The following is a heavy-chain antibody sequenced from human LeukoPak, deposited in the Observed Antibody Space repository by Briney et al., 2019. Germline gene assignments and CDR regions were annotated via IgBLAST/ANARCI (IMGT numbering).Heavy chain of an antibody. CDR2: IIPIFGTA. CDR1: GYTFTSYY. Sequence: ASVKVSCKASGYTFTSYYMHWVRQAPGQGLEWMGGIIPIFGTANYAQKFQGRVTITADESTSTAYTELSSLRSEDTAVYYCARSGPQYRPLDYWAREPWSPSPQ. J-gene: IGHJ4*02. CDR3: ARSGPQYRPLDY. V-gene: IGHV1-69*13. D-gene: IGHD6-6*01.